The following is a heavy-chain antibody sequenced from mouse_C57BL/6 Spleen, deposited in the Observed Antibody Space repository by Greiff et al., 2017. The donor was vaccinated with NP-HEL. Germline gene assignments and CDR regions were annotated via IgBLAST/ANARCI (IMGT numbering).Heavy chain of an antibody. D-gene: IGHD2-3*01. V-gene: IGHV5-2*01. CDR1: EYEFPSHD. CDR2: INSDGGST. Sequence: EVKLVESGGGLVQPGESLKLSCESNEYEFPSHDMSWVRQTPEQRLELVAAINSDGGSTYYPDTLESRFILSRDNTKKTLYLQMSSLRSEDTAVYYCARHDGYYGAYWGQGTLVTVSA. CDR3: ARHDGYYGAY. J-gene: IGHJ3*01.